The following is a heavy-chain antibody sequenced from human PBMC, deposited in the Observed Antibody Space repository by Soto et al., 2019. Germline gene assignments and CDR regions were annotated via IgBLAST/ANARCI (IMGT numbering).Heavy chain of an antibody. CDR1: GFTFSSYW. V-gene: IGHV3-74*01. Sequence: EVQLVESGGGLVQPGGSLRLSCPASGFTFSSYWMHWVRQAPGKGLVWVSRINSDGSSTSYADSVKGRFTISRDNAKNTLYLQMNSLRAEDTAVYYCARDSLYYDFWSGYTYYGMDVWGQGTTVTVSS. CDR3: ARDSLYYDFWSGYTYYGMDV. J-gene: IGHJ6*02. D-gene: IGHD3-3*01. CDR2: INSDGSST.